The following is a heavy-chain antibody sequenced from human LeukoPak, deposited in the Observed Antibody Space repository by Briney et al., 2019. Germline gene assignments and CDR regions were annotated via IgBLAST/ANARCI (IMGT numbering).Heavy chain of an antibody. J-gene: IGHJ4*02. CDR1: GFPFNTYA. CDR2: IRPTGTNT. Sequence: PGRSLRLSCAASGFPFNTYAMSWVRQAPGKGLEYISVIRPTGTNTYYASSVKGRFTISRDDSRTTEYLQMSSLRAEDTAIYYCAKLAFYETSAPLRDISFWGQGTLVTVSS. CDR3: AKLAFYETSAPLRDISF. V-gene: IGHV3-23*01. D-gene: IGHD3-3*02.